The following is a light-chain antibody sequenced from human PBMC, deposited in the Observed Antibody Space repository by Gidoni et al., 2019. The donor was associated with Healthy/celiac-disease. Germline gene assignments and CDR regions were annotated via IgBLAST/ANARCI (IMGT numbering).Light chain of an antibody. J-gene: IGKJ5*01. CDR2: DAS. Sequence: EIVLTQSPATLSLSPGERATLSCRASQSVRSYLAWYQKKPGQAPRLLIYDASTRATGIPARFSGSGSGTAFTLTISSLEPEDFAVYYCQQRSNWPPITFGQGTRLEIK. CDR3: QQRSNWPPIT. V-gene: IGKV3-11*01. CDR1: QSVRSY.